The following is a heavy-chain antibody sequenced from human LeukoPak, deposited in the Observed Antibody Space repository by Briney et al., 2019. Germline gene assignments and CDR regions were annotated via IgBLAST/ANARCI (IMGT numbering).Heavy chain of an antibody. Sequence: PGGSLRLSCAASGVTFSSSGMHWVRQAPGKGLEWVAVISYDGSRIYYADSVKGRFTVSRDNSKSTLNLQMNSLRAEDTAVYYCVKDRSSSWSFDYWGQGTLVTVSS. V-gene: IGHV3-30*18. CDR1: GVTFSSSG. CDR3: VKDRSSSWSFDY. D-gene: IGHD6-13*01. CDR2: ISYDGSRI. J-gene: IGHJ4*02.